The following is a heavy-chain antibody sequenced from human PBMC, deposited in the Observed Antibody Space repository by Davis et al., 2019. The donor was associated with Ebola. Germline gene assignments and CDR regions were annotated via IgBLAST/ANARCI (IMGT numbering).Heavy chain of an antibody. CDR1: GFTFSDYY. CDR2: ISSSGSTL. V-gene: IGHV3-11*01. D-gene: IGHD6-13*01. Sequence: GESLKISCAASGFTFSDYYMSCIRQAPGKGLEWVSYISSSGSTLYYADSVKGRFTISRDNAKNSLYLQMNSLRAEDTAVYYCARDQQLPPVHYYYGMDVWGKGTTVAVSS. CDR3: ARDQQLPPVHYYYGMDV. J-gene: IGHJ6*04.